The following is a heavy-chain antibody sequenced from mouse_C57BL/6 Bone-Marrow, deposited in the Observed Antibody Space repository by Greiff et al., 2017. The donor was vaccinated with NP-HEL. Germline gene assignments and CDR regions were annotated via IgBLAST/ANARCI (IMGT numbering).Heavy chain of an antibody. CDR2: INPGSGGT. V-gene: IGHV1-54*01. CDR1: GYAFTNYL. J-gene: IGHJ3*01. CDR3: AREEKLLRPFAY. D-gene: IGHD1-2*01. Sequence: VKLMESGAELVRPGTSVKVSCKASGYAFTNYLIEWVKQRPGQGLEWIGVINPGSGGTNYNEKFKGKATLTADKSSSTAYMQLSSLTSEDSAVYFCAREEKLLRPFAYWGQGTLVTVSA.